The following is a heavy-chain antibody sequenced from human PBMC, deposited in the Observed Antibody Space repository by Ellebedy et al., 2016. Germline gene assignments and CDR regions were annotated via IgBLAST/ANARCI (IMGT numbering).Heavy chain of an antibody. J-gene: IGHJ4*02. CDR3: AKEGTLRAFDY. D-gene: IGHD1-1*01. V-gene: IGHV3-9*01. CDR1: GFIFDDYA. Sequence: SLKISWVASGFIFDDYAMRWVRQSRGKGLEWVSGISWNSGRIGFVYSLKGRFTISRDNAKNSLYLQMNSLRAEDTAFYYCAKEGTLRAFDYWGQGTLVTVSS. CDR2: ISWNSGRI.